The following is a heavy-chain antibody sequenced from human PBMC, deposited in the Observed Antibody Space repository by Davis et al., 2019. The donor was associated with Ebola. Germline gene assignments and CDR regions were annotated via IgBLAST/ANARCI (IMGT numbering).Heavy chain of an antibody. V-gene: IGHV4-34*01. CDR3: ATGVLGDYVYYYYGMDV. J-gene: IGHJ6*02. D-gene: IGHD4-17*01. Sequence: SETLSLTCTVSGGSISSYYWSWIRQPPGKGLEWIGEINHSGSTNYNPSLKSRVTISVDTSKNQFSLKLSSVTAADTAVYYCATGVLGDYVYYYYGMDVWGQGTTVTVSS. CDR2: INHSGST. CDR1: GGSISSYY.